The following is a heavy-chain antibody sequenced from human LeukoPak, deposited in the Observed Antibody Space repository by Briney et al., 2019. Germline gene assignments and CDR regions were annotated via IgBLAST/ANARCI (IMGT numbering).Heavy chain of an antibody. J-gene: IGHJ5*02. Sequence: SETLSLTCTVSGGSISSYFWSWIRQPPGKGLEWIGYIYYSGSTNYNPSLKSRVTISVDTSKNQFSLKLSSVTAADTAVYYCARLRYGSGSPWWFDPWGQGTLVTVSS. V-gene: IGHV4-59*08. CDR2: IYYSGST. CDR3: ARLRYGSGSPWWFDP. D-gene: IGHD3-10*01. CDR1: GGSISSYF.